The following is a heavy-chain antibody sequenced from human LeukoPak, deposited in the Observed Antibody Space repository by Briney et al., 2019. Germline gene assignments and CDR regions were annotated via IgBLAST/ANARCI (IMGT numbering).Heavy chain of an antibody. Sequence: SETLSLTCTVSGGSITTYYWAWIRQPPGKGLEWIGYGYYTGSTNYNPSLKSRVTISVDTSKSQFPLKMSSVTAADTALYYCASQSVGTPRYFDSWGQGTLVTVSS. D-gene: IGHD1-14*01. CDR2: GYYTGST. CDR1: GGSITTYY. CDR3: ASQSVGTPRYFDS. J-gene: IGHJ4*02. V-gene: IGHV4-59*01.